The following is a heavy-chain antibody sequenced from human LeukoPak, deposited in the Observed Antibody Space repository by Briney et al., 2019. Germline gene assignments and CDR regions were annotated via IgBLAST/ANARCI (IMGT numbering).Heavy chain of an antibody. CDR1: GFTFSSYS. V-gene: IGHV3-21*01. D-gene: IGHD3-3*01. J-gene: IGHJ6*03. CDR3: ARSQCHYDFWLNYYYYYYMDV. Sequence: GGSLRLSCAASGFTFSSYSMNWVRQAPGKGLEWVSSISSNSSYIYYADSVKGRFTISRDNAKNSLYLQMNSLRAEDTAVYYCARSQCHYDFWLNYYYYYYMDVWGKGTTVTASS. CDR2: ISSNSSYI.